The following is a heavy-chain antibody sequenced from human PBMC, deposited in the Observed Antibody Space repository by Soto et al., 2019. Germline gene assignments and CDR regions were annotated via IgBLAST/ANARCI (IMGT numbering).Heavy chain of an antibody. J-gene: IGHJ4*01. D-gene: IGHD6-6*01. V-gene: IGHV1-24*01. CDR3: ATVSIAARPDYFND. Sequence: GASVKAACKASGYTFTSYGISSVRQVPAHGLEWTGGFDPDDGDTIYAQKFQGRVTMTEDTSTDTAYMELSSLRSEDTAVYYCATVSIAARPDYFNDWG. CDR1: GYTFTSYG. CDR2: FDPDDGDT.